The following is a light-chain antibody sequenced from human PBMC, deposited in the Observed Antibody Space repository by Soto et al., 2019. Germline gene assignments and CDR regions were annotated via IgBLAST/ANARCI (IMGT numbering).Light chain of an antibody. CDR3: QQYGSSPPYT. V-gene: IGKV3-20*01. Sequence: EIVLTQSPGILSLSPGERATLSCRASQSVSSSYLAWYQQIPGQAPRLLIYGASNRATGIPDRFSASGSKTNFTLTISRLEPEDFAVYYCQQYGSSPPYTFGQGTKLEIK. CDR2: GAS. CDR1: QSVSSSY. J-gene: IGKJ2*01.